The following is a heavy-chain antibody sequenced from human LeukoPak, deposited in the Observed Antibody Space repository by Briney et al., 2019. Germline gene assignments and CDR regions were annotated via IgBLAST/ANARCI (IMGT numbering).Heavy chain of an antibody. CDR2: IYPGDSDT. Sequence: GESLKISCKGSGYSFISYWIGWVRQMPGKGLEWMGIIYPGDSDTRYSPSFQGQVTISADKSISTAYLQWSSLKASDTAMYYCARRAQTDYYDSSGYYCTYDYWGQGTLVTVSS. CDR3: ARRAQTDYYDSSGYYCTYDY. D-gene: IGHD3-22*01. V-gene: IGHV5-51*01. CDR1: GYSFISYW. J-gene: IGHJ4*02.